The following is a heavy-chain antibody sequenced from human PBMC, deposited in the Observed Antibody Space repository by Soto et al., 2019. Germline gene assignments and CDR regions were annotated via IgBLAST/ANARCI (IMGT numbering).Heavy chain of an antibody. V-gene: IGHV4-59*01. CDR3: ASGGNWFDP. D-gene: IGHD3-16*01. J-gene: IGHJ5*02. Sequence: SETLSLTCNVSGGSISNYYWTWVRQSPEKGLEWIGYMYYNGNINYNPSLKSRVTISIDTSKNQFSLTLKSVTAADKAVYYCASGGNWFDPWGQGVPVTVSS. CDR2: MYYNGNI. CDR1: GGSISNYY.